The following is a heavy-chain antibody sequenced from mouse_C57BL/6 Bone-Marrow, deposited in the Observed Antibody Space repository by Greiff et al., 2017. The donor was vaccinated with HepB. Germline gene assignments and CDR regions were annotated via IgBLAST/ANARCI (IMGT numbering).Heavy chain of an antibody. CDR1: GFNIKDYY. D-gene: IGHD2-3*01. Sequence: VQLKQSGAELVRPGASVKLSCTASGFNIKDYYMHWVKQRPEQGLEWIGRIDPEDGDTEYAPKFQGKATMTADTSSNTAYLQLSSLTSEDTAVYYCTTGGIYDGYSFAYWGQGTLVTVSA. CDR2: IDPEDGDT. V-gene: IGHV14-1*01. J-gene: IGHJ3*01. CDR3: TTGGIYDGYSFAY.